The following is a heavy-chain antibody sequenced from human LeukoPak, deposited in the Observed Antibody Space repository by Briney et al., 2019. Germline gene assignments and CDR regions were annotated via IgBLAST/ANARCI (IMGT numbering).Heavy chain of an antibody. V-gene: IGHV1-24*01. Sequence: GASVKVACKVSVYSLTELSIDWVRQAPGKGLDWMGGFDPADGKTVYAQNFQGRVTMTEDTSTDTAYMELRSLRIEDTAVYYCATDREFRYNEPLAGTLTSWGPGTLVTVSS. CDR1: VYSLTELS. D-gene: IGHD1-1*01. CDR2: FDPADGKT. CDR3: ATDREFRYNEPLAGTLTS. J-gene: IGHJ4*02.